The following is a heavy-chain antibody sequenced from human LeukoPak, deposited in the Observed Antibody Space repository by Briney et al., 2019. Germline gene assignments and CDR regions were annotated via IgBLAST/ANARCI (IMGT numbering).Heavy chain of an antibody. Sequence: ASVKVSRKASGYTFTGYYMHWVRQAPGQGLEWMGWINPNSGGTNYAQKFQGRVTMTRDTSISTAYMELSRLRSDDTAVYYCAREGVVVVPAATTGPDYWGQGTLVTVSS. CDR2: INPNSGGT. CDR3: AREGVVVVPAATTGPDY. CDR1: GYTFTGYY. D-gene: IGHD2-2*01. V-gene: IGHV1-2*02. J-gene: IGHJ4*02.